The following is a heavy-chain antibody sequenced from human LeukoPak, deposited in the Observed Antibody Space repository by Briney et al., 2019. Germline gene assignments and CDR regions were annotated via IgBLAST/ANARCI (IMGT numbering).Heavy chain of an antibody. D-gene: IGHD2-2*01. CDR2: ISNNGGST. CDR3: AKDIVVIPAAGGYFDY. J-gene: IGHJ4*02. Sequence: GGSLRLSCSASGFTFSSYAMHWVRQAPGKGLEDVSTISNNGGSTYYADSVKGRFTISRDNSKNTLYLQMNSLRAEDTAVYYCAKDIVVIPAAGGYFDYWGQGTLVTVSS. CDR1: GFTFSSYA. V-gene: IGHV3-64*04.